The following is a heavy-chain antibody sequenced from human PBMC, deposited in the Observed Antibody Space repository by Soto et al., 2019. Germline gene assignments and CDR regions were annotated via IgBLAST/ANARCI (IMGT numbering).Heavy chain of an antibody. CDR2: IYSGGST. V-gene: IGHV3-53*01. CDR3: ARVSIPRYGMDV. J-gene: IGHJ6*02. Sequence: RGSLRLSCAASGFTVSSNYMSWVRQAPGKGLEWVSVIYSGGSTYYADSVKGRFTISRDNSKNTLYLQMNSLRAEDTAVYYCARVSIPRYGMDVWGQGTTVTVSS. CDR1: GFTVSSNY.